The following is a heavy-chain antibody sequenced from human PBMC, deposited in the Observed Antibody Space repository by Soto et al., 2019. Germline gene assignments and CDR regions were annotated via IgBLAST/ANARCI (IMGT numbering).Heavy chain of an antibody. CDR1: GLTFSNYA. CDR2: MSGSSSTT. CDR3: AKNQERELPRVIDF. J-gene: IGHJ4*02. V-gene: IGHV3-23*01. D-gene: IGHD1-7*01. Sequence: EVRLLESGGGLVKPGGSLRLSCATSGLTFSNYAMSWVRQAPGGGLEWVSSMSGSSSTTYYADSVRGRFTISRDRSKNTLQLQMSSLRAEDTALYYCAKNQERELPRVIDFWGQGTLVTVSS.